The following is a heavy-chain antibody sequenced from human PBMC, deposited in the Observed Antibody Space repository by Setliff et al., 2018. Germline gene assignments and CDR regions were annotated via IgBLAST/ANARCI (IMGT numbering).Heavy chain of an antibody. V-gene: IGHV3-48*04. D-gene: IGHD2-21*02. Sequence: LRLSCAGSGFTFSSHSMNWVRQAPGKGLEWISYISSTSGTIYYADSVKGRFTISRDNAKNSLYLQMNRLRPEDTAVYYCAKSGGDHCCPLYHHYYMDVWGKGTTVTVSS. CDR3: AKSGGDHCCPLYHHYYMDV. CDR1: GFTFSSHS. J-gene: IGHJ6*03. CDR2: ISSTSGTI.